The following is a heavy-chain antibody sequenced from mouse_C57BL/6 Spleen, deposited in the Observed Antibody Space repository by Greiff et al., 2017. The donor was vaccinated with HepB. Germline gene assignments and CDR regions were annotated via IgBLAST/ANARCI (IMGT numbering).Heavy chain of an antibody. CDR1: GYTFTSYW. D-gene: IGHD1-1*01. V-gene: IGHV1-69*01. J-gene: IGHJ4*01. CDR3: ARYYGSSYRYYAMDY. Sequence: QVQLQQPGAELVMPGASVKLSCKASGYTFTSYWMHWVKQRPGQGLEWIGEIDPSDSYTNYNQKFKGKSTLTVDKSSSTAYMQLSSLTSEDSAVYYCARYYGSSYRYYAMDYWGQGTSVTVSS. CDR2: IDPSDSYT.